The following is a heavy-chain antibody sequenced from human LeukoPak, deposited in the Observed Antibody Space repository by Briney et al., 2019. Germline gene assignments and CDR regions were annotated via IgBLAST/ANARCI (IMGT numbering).Heavy chain of an antibody. Sequence: GGSLRLSCVVSGFSFSDSYMTWLRQTPGKGLEWLAYISGSGSDIYYADSVKGRFTISRDNAKNSLYLQMNSLRPEDTALYYCSTDPRLLIYWGHGTLVTVSS. V-gene: IGHV3-11*01. CDR3: STDPRLLIY. D-gene: IGHD2-8*01. CDR1: GFSFSDSY. CDR2: ISGSGSDI. J-gene: IGHJ4*01.